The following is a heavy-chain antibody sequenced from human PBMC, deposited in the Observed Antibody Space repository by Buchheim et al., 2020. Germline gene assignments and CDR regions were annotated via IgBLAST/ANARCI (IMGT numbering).Heavy chain of an antibody. CDR1: GFTFSSFA. V-gene: IGHV3-23*01. D-gene: IGHD1-7*01. CDR3: AKSPGITGTTGFWFDA. Sequence: EVQLLESGGGLVQPGESLRVSCAASGFTFSSFAMSWVRQAPGKGLEWVSAIGNGGSTYYAGSVKGRFTVSRDNSKNTLYLQMNSLRAEDTAVYFCAKSPGITGTTGFWFDAWGQGTL. CDR2: IGNGGST. J-gene: IGHJ5*02.